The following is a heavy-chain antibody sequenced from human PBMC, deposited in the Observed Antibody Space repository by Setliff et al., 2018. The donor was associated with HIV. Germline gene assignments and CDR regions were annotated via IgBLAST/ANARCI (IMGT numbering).Heavy chain of an antibody. CDR2: ISSSSTI. Sequence: GGSLRLSCAASGFTFSTYAMTWVRQAPGKGLEWVSYISSSSTIYYADSVKGRFTISRDNAKNSLYLQMNSLRAEDTAVYYCARDRSGTYYFDYWGQGTLVTVSS. J-gene: IGHJ4*02. V-gene: IGHV3-48*01. CDR1: GFTFSTYA. D-gene: IGHD6-13*01. CDR3: ARDRSGTYYFDY.